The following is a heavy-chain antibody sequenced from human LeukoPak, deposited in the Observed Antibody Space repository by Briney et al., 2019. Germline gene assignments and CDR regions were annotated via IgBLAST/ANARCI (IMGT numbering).Heavy chain of an antibody. V-gene: IGHV3-23*01. J-gene: IGHJ3*02. CDR2: ISGSGGST. CDR1: GFTFSSYW. Sequence: GGSLRLSCAASGFTFSSYWMHWVRQAPGKGLEWVSAISGSGGSTYYADSVKGRFTISRDNSKNTLFLQMNSLRAEDTAVYYCAKDPGDILTGYYMGPDAFDIWGRGTVVTVSS. CDR3: AKDPGDILTGYYMGPDAFDI. D-gene: IGHD3-9*01.